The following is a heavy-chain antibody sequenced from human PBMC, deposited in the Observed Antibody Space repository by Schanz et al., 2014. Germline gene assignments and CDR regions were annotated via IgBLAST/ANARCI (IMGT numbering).Heavy chain of an antibody. CDR2: IKSKIDGGTT. J-gene: IGHJ6*03. D-gene: IGHD3-3*01. V-gene: IGHV3-15*01. CDR1: GFTFSNYA. Sequence: EVQLLESGGGLVQPRGSLRLSCAGSGFTFSNYAIHWVRQAPGKGLEWIGRIKSKIDGGTTDYAAPVKGRFTISRDDSKNTLYLQMNSLKTEDTAVYYCTTVERITIFEVVPYYYYYMDVWGKGTTVTVSS. CDR3: TTVERITIFEVVPYYYYYMDV.